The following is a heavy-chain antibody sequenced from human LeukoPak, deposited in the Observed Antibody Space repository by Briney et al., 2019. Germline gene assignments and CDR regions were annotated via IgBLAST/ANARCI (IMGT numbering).Heavy chain of an antibody. CDR2: IIPILGIA. CDR1: GGTFSRYT. Sequence: SVKVSCKASGGTFSRYTISWVRQAPGQGLEWMGRIIPILGIANYAQKFQGRVTITADKSTSTAYMELSSLRSEDTAVYYCAISPLPRHFQHWGQDTLVTVSS. J-gene: IGHJ1*01. V-gene: IGHV1-69*02. CDR3: AISPLPRHFQH.